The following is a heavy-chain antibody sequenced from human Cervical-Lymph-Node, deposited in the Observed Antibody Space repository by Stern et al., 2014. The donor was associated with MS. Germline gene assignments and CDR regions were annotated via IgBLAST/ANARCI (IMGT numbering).Heavy chain of an antibody. CDR3: ARPRRPYFFRGNHHYYGMDV. J-gene: IGHJ6*02. V-gene: IGHV3-30*03. D-gene: IGHD2/OR15-2a*01. CDR2: ISYDGSNE. CDR1: GFTFSSYG. Sequence: VQLVESGGGVVQPGRSLRLSCAASGFTFSSYGMHWVRQAPGKGLEWVTLISYDGSNEYYADSVKGRFTISRDNSKNTVYLQMNSLRPEDTAVYYCARPRRPYFFRGNHHYYGMDVWGQGTRVPVSS.